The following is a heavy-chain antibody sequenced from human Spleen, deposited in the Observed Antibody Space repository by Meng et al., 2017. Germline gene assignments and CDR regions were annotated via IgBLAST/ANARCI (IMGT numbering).Heavy chain of an antibody. CDR1: GFTFSSYA. D-gene: IGHD6-19*01. J-gene: IGHJ4*02. CDR3: ASGGAFYSSDWYYFDN. Sequence: GESLKISCAASGFTFSSYAIHWARQAPGKGLEWVAVISYDGSDKYYADSVKGRFTISRDNSKNTLYLQMNSLRAGDTAVYFCASGGAFYSSDWYYFDNWGQGTLVTVSS. CDR2: ISYDGSDK. V-gene: IGHV3-30*01.